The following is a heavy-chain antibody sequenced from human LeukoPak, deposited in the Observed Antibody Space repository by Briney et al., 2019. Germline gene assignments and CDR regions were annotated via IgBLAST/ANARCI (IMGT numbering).Heavy chain of an antibody. Sequence: LGGSLRLSCAASGSTFSDQYMDWVRQAPGKGLQWVGRTGNKASRYTTEYAASVKGRFTISRDDSKNSLYLQMNSLKTEDTALYYCTRGYSGRSVYAFDIWGQGTMVTVSS. CDR2: TGNKASRYTT. CDR3: TRGYSGRSVYAFDI. V-gene: IGHV3-72*01. J-gene: IGHJ3*02. D-gene: IGHD1-26*01. CDR1: GSTFSDQY.